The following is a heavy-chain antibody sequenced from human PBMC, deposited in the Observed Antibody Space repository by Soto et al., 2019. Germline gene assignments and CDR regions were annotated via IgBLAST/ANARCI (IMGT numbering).Heavy chain of an antibody. V-gene: IGHV4-30-4*02. D-gene: IGHD5-18*01. Sequence: PSETLSLTCTVSGGSITTGGYYWSWIRQLPGKGLEWIGHRYYSESTYYNPSLKSRVSISLDTSKNQFSLKLSSVTAADTAMYYCARVPLLHIYGSFDSWGRGTLVTVYS. CDR1: GGSITTGGYY. J-gene: IGHJ4*02. CDR3: ARVPLLHIYGSFDS. CDR2: RYYSEST.